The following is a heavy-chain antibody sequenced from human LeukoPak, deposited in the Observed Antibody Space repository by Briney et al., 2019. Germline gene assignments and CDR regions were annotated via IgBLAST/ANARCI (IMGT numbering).Heavy chain of an antibody. D-gene: IGHD1-7*01. CDR1: GGSFSHYY. CDR3: ARRWNYGRNYYIDV. CDR2: INDGGTI. J-gene: IGHJ6*03. Sequence: SETLSLTCAVYGGSFSHYYWSWIRQSPRMGLEWIAEINDGGTINYNPSLMSRVTISLDKSKNQFSLKLSSATAADTAVYYCARRWNYGRNYYIDVWGKGPTVSVSS. V-gene: IGHV4-34*01.